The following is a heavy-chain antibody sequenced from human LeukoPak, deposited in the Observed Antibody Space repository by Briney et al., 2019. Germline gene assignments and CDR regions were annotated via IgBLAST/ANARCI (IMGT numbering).Heavy chain of an antibody. CDR3: ATDRKGSKVTRTTY. CDR2: FDPEDGET. CDR1: GYTLTELS. J-gene: IGHJ4*02. V-gene: IGHV1-24*01. Sequence: ASVKVSCKVSGYTLTELSMHWVRQAPGKGLEWMGGFDPEDGETIYAQKFQGRVTMTEDTSTDTAYMELSRRRSEDTAVYYCATDRKGSKVTRTTYWGQGTLVTVSS. D-gene: IGHD1-7*01.